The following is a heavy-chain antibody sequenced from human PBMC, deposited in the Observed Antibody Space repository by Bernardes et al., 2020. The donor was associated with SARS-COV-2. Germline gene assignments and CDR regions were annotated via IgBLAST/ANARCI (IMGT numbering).Heavy chain of an antibody. Sequence: GGSLRLSCAASGFTFSSYAMSWVRQAPGKGLEWVSLIGGSGDNTYYADSVKGRFTISRDDSKSKLYLQMNSLRAEDTAVYYCAKQAYYISGSYYNSWGQGTLVTVSS. D-gene: IGHD3-10*01. J-gene: IGHJ5*02. CDR3: AKQAYYISGSYYNS. V-gene: IGHV3-23*01. CDR1: GFTFSSYA. CDR2: IGGSGDNT.